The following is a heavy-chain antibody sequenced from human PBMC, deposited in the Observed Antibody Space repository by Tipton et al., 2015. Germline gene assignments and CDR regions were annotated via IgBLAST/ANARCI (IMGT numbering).Heavy chain of an antibody. J-gene: IGHJ1*01. V-gene: IGHV4-38-2*01. CDR1: GYSINNDYY. Sequence: GLVKPSETMSLTCDVSGYSINNDYYWGWIRQAPGKGLEWIGFVYPGGGTYYNPSLKSRVTILVDTTQNQFSLKLSSVIAADTAVYYCARASIIQGYYHDSSRYYLFNSWGQGTLVTVSS. D-gene: IGHD3-22*01. CDR2: VYPGGGT. CDR3: ARASIIQGYYHDSSRYYLFNS.